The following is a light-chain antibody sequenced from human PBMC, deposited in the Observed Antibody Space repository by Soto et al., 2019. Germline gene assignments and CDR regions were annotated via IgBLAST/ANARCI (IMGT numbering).Light chain of an antibody. Sequence: EIVMTQSPATLSVSPGERATLSCRASQSVSSNLAWYQQNPGQAPRLLIYEASSRATGIPDRFSGSGSGTDFTLTISRLEPEYFAVYYCQQYGSSGTFGQGTKVDIK. V-gene: IGKV3-20*01. J-gene: IGKJ1*01. CDR3: QQYGSSGT. CDR2: EAS. CDR1: QSVSSN.